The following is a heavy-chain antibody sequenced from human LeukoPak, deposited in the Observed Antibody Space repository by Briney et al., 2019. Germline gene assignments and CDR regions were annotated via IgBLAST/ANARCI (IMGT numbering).Heavy chain of an antibody. CDR3: AKKSDPVAGPNNFDY. CDR2: ISGSGGST. D-gene: IGHD6-19*01. CDR1: GFTFTSYA. Sequence: PGGSLRLSCAASGFTFTSYAMNWVRQAPGKGLEWVSAISGSGGSTYYADSVKGRFTISRDNSKNTLYLQMNSLRAEDTAVYYCAKKSDPVAGPNNFDYWGQGTLVTVSS. J-gene: IGHJ4*02. V-gene: IGHV3-23*01.